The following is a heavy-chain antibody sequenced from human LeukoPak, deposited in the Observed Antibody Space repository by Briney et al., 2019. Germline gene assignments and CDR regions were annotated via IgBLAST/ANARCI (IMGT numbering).Heavy chain of an antibody. CDR3: TTSYSGNSWYDWFGP. J-gene: IGHJ5*02. V-gene: IGHV3-73*01. Sequence: PGGSLRLSCAASGLTFSGSSIHWLRQASGKGLEWVGLIRTKANTYATAYAASVTGRFTISRDDSKTTSYLQMNSLKTEDTALYFCTTSYSGNSWYDWFGPWGQGTLVTVSS. CDR2: IRTKANTYAT. D-gene: IGHD6-13*01. CDR1: GLTFSGSS.